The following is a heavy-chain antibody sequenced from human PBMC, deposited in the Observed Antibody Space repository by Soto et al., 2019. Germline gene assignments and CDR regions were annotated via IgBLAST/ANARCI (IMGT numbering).Heavy chain of an antibody. CDR1: GGTFSSYA. CDR3: ARGGMAAPPYYYYGMDV. D-gene: IGHD6-6*01. J-gene: IGHJ6*02. CDR2: IIPIFGTA. Sequence: QVQLVQSGAKVKKPGSSVKVSCKASGGTFSSYAISWVRQAPGQGLEWMGGIIPIFGTANYAQKFQGRVTITADESTSTAYMELSSLRSEDTAVYYCARGGMAAPPYYYYGMDVWGQGTTVTVSS. V-gene: IGHV1-69*01.